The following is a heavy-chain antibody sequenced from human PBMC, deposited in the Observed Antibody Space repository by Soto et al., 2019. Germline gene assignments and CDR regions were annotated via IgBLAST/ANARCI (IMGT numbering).Heavy chain of an antibody. CDR2: IIPIFRTG. V-gene: IGHV1-69*13. CDR3: ARYLTSRKSTERKYGMDV. D-gene: IGHD3-9*01. CDR1: GGTFSSYA. J-gene: IGHJ6*02. Sequence: SVKVSCKASGGTFSSYAISWVRQAPGQGLEWMGGIIPIFRTGNYAQKFQGRVTITADESTSTAYMELSSLRSEDTAVYYCARYLTSRKSTERKYGMDVWRQATTVNVS.